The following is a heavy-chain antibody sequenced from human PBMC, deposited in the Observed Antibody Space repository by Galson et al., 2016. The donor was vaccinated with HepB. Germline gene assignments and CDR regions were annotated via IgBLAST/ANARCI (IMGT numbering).Heavy chain of an antibody. J-gene: IGHJ4*02. CDR2: ITADGRTT. V-gene: IGHV3-74*01. Sequence: SLRLSCAASGLSISGHWMHWVRQPPGKGLVWVSRITADGRTTAYADSVKGRFTISRDNAKNTLYLQMDSLRAEDTAVYYCLRLSKRENFDYWGQGTLVTVSS. CDR1: GLSISGHW. CDR3: LRLSKRENFDY. D-gene: IGHD5-24*01.